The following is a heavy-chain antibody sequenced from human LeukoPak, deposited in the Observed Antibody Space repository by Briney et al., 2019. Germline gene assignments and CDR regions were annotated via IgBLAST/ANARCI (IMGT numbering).Heavy chain of an antibody. D-gene: IGHD3-22*01. Sequence: PGGSLRLSCAASGSTFSSYAMSWVRQAPGKGLEWVSAISGSGGSTYYADSVKGRFTISRDNSKNPLYLQMNSLRAEDTAVYYCARTPWGYYYDSSGSELRVYWGQGTLVTVSS. J-gene: IGHJ4*02. CDR2: ISGSGGST. CDR1: GSTFSSYA. V-gene: IGHV3-23*01. CDR3: ARTPWGYYYDSSGSELRVY.